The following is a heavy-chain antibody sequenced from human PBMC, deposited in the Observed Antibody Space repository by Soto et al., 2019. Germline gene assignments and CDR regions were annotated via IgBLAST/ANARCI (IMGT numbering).Heavy chain of an antibody. CDR3: ARERRSYFDAFDL. CDR2: IRQDGSET. V-gene: IGHV3-7*03. J-gene: IGHJ3*01. CDR1: GFTFNNYW. D-gene: IGHD1-26*01. Sequence: DVQLMESGGGMVQPGGSLRLSCAASGFTFNNYWMSWVRQAPGKGLEWVANIRQDGSETNYLDSVKGRFTISRDNARDVLYLEMNSLRAEDTAVFYCARERRSYFDAFDLWGRGTMVVVAS.